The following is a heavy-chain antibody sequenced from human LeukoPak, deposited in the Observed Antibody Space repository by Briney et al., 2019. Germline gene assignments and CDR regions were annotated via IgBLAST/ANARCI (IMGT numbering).Heavy chain of an antibody. CDR1: GGSISSYY. J-gene: IGHJ6*03. D-gene: IGHD4-17*01. V-gene: IGHV4-59*01. Sequence: SETLSLTCTVSGGSISSYYWSWIRQPPGKGLEWIGYIYYSASTNYNPSLKSRVTISVDTSKNQFSLKLSSVTAADTAVYYCARGYGDYYYYYMDVWGKGTTVTVSS. CDR3: ARGYGDYYYYYMDV. CDR2: IYYSAST.